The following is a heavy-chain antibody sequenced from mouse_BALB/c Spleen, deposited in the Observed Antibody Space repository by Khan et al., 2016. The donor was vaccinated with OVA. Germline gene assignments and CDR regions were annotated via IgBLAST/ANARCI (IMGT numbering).Heavy chain of an antibody. CDR1: GYTFTDYY. CDR2: IYPGIGNT. J-gene: IGHJ3*01. D-gene: IGHD4-1*01. CDR3: ARSETGSCLY. Sequence: QVQLQQSGAELARPGASVKLSCKASGYTFTDYYINWVRQRTGQGLEWIGYIYPGIGNTYYNEKFKGKATLTADKSSSTAYMQLSNLTSEDSAVYFCARSETGSCLYWGQGNLVTVSA. V-gene: IGHV1-76*01.